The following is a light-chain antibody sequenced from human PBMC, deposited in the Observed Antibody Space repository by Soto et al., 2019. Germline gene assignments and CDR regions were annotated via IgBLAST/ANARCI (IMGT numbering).Light chain of an antibody. CDR2: AAS. V-gene: IGKV1-39*01. CDR1: QTISTY. Sequence: IQMTHSPPSLSASVGDASTITCRASQTISTYLDWYQVTPGKAPKILIYAASTLQDGVPSRFSGSGSGTYFTLTIKSLQPEDSATYYCQQNYNLPPWKFGQGNKGAIK. CDR3: QQNYNLPPWK. J-gene: IGKJ1*01.